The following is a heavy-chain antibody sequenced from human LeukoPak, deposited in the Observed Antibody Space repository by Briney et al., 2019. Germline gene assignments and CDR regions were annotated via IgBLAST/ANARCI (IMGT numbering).Heavy chain of an antibody. D-gene: IGHD6-19*01. V-gene: IGHV4-39*07. CDR2: IYYSGST. CDR1: GGSISSSSYY. J-gene: IGHJ3*02. Sequence: SETLSLTCTVSGGSISSSSYYWGWIRQPPGKGLEWIGSIYYSGSTYYNPSLKSRVTISVDTSKNQFSLKLSSVTAADTAVYYCAKDRAYSSGLGAFDIWGQGTMVTVAS. CDR3: AKDRAYSSGLGAFDI.